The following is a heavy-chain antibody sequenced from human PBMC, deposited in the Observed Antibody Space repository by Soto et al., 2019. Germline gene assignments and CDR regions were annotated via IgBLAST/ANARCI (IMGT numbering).Heavy chain of an antibody. V-gene: IGHV3-74*01. CDR2: INSDASHT. Sequence: GGSLRICCAASGFTFSAYWMHWIRQVPGKGLEWVSRINSDASHTYYADSVKGRFTISRDNAKNTLHLEMNSLRAEDTAVYYCVRDVHSIITRCYGKSFDPWGPGTLVTVSS. J-gene: IGHJ5*02. CDR1: GFTFSAYW. CDR3: VRDVHSIITRCYGKSFDP. D-gene: IGHD2-2*01.